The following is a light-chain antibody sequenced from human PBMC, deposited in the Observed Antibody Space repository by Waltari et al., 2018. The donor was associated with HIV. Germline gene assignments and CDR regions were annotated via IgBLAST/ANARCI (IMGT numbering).Light chain of an antibody. CDR1: FSDIGSFP. Sequence: QAVLAQPPSVSGPPGQRVTISCSGSFSDIGSFPVSWYQQLPGTAPKLLRYGNQRLSGVPDRFSGSQSGTAASLAISGLQSEDEADFYCAAWDDTLKSLLFGGGTKLTVL. CDR2: GN. CDR3: AAWDDTLKSLL. V-gene: IGLV1-44*01. J-gene: IGLJ2*01.